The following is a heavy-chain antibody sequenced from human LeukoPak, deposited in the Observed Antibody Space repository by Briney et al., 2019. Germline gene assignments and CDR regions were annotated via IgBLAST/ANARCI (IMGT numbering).Heavy chain of an antibody. J-gene: IGHJ6*03. CDR3: ARVSVTPRYYYYYMDV. CDR1: GGSISSYY. CDR2: IYYSGST. V-gene: IGHV4-59*01. Sequence: SETLSLTCTVSGGSISSYYWSWIRQPPGKGLEWIGDIYYSGSTNYNPSLKSRVTISVDTSKNQFSLKLSSVTVADTAVYYCARVSVTPRYYYYYMDVWGKGTTVTVSS.